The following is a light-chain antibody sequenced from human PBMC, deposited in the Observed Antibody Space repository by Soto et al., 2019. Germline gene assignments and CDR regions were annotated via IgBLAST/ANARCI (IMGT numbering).Light chain of an antibody. CDR2: SDY. CDR1: SSNIEFNT. CDR3: ATWDDKMNGYV. J-gene: IGLJ1*01. V-gene: IGLV1-44*01. Sequence: QSVLTQPPSASGAPGQGVSISCSGTSSNIEFNTVNWYQQLPGAAPKVLIHSDYQRPSGVPDRFSAFKSGTSATLAISGLQSEDEADYYCATWDDKMNGYVFGTVTKVTVL.